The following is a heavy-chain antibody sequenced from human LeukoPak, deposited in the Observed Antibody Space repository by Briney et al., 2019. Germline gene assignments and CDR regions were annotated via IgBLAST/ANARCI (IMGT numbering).Heavy chain of an antibody. CDR1: GCTFDDYG. Sequence: SGGSLRVSCAASGCTFDDYGMSWVRQAPGKGLEWVSGINWNGGSTGYADSVKGRFTISRDNAKNSLYLQMNSLRAEDTALYYCAGVVVAAWYNWFDPWGQGTLVTVSS. V-gene: IGHV3-20*04. CDR2: INWNGGST. J-gene: IGHJ5*02. D-gene: IGHD2-15*01. CDR3: AGVVVAAWYNWFDP.